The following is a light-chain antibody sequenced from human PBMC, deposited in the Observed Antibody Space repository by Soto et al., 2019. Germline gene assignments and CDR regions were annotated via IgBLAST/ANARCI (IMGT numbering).Light chain of an antibody. Sequence: QLVLTQPPSVSGAPGQRVTISCTGSSSNIGAGYDVHWYQQLPGTAPKLLIYENNDRPSGVPDRFSGSKSGTSASLAITGLQAEDEADYYSQSYDSSLSGFVFGTGTKLTVL. CDR2: ENN. J-gene: IGLJ1*01. V-gene: IGLV1-40*01. CDR1: SSNIGAGYD. CDR3: QSYDSSLSGFV.